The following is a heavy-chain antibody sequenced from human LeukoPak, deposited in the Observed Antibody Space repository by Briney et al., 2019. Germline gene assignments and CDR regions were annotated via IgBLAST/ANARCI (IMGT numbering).Heavy chain of an antibody. CDR2: IYYSGST. Sequence: SETLSLTCTVSGGSISSSSYYWGWIRQPPGKGLEWIGSIYYSGSTYYNPSLKSRVTISVDTSKNQFSLKLSSVTAADTAVYYCARLAVAGNIRDYWGQGTLDTVSS. J-gene: IGHJ4*02. D-gene: IGHD6-19*01. CDR1: GGSISSSSYY. V-gene: IGHV4-39*01. CDR3: ARLAVAGNIRDY.